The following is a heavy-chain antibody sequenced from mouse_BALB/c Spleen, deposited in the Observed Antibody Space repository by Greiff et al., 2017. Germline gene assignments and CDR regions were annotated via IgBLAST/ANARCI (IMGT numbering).Heavy chain of an antibody. V-gene: IGHV1S137*01. D-gene: IGHD4-1*01. J-gene: IGHJ3*01. Sequence: VQLQQSGAELVRPGVSVKISCKGSGYTFTDYAMHWVKQSHAKSLEWIGVISTYYGDASYNQKFKGKATMTVDKSSSTAYMELARLTSEDSAIYYCARWGLGRSGFAYWGQGTLVTVSA. CDR2: ISTYYGDA. CDR3: ARWGLGRSGFAY. CDR1: GYTFTDYA.